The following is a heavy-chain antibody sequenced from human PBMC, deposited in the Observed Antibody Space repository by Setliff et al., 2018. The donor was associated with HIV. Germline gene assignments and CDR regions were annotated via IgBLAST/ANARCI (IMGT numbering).Heavy chain of an antibody. CDR3: ANKIDYGQYPFDY. V-gene: IGHV4-30-4*01. J-gene: IGHJ4*02. Sequence: PSETLSLTCTVSGGSVSSGDDYWSWSRQPPGEGLEWIGYIHFSGSTFYNPSLKSRLFISVDTSKNQFSLYLHMSGLRADDTAIYYCANKIDYGQYPFDYRGQGTLVTVSS. D-gene: IGHD4-17*01. CDR1: GGSVSSGDDY. CDR2: IHFSGST.